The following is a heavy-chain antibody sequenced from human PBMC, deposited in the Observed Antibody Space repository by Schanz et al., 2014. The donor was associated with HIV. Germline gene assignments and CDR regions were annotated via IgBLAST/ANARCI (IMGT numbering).Heavy chain of an antibody. J-gene: IGHJ6*02. V-gene: IGHV1-18*01. CDR1: GYIFTSNG. CDR2: ISGDSNNT. Sequence: QVQLVQSGAEVKKPGASVRVSCKTSGYIFTSNGISWVRQAPGQGLEWMGWISGDSNNTKYEQKFQARVTMTTDISTTTAYMELRSLRSDDTAVYYCARMGYYDSRGYYYEFGMDVWGQGTTVTVSS. D-gene: IGHD3-22*01. CDR3: ARMGYYDSRGYYYEFGMDV.